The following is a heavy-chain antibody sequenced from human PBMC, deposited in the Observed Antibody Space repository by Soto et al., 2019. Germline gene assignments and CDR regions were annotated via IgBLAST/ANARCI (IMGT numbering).Heavy chain of an antibody. Sequence: SETLSLTCAVYGGSFSGYYWSWIRQPPGKGLEWIGEINHSGSTNYNPSLKRRVTISVDTSKNQFSLKLSSVTAADTAVYYCARSPIVVVPAAKFDYWGQGTLVTVSS. CDR1: GGSFSGYY. CDR3: ARSPIVVVPAAKFDY. V-gene: IGHV4-34*01. CDR2: INHSGST. D-gene: IGHD2-2*01. J-gene: IGHJ4*02.